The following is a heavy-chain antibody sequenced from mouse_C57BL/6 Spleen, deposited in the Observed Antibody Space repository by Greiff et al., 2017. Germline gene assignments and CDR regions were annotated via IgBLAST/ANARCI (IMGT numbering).Heavy chain of an antibody. CDR2: IRLKSDNYAT. Sequence: EVKVEESGGGLVQPGGSMKLSCVASGFTFSNYWMNWVRQSPEKGLEWVAQIRLKSDNYATHYAVSVKGRFTISRDDSKSSVYLQMNNLRAEDNGIYYCTAPNWNHYWGQGTTLTVSS. D-gene: IGHD4-1*01. CDR3: TAPNWNHY. V-gene: IGHV6-3*01. CDR1: GFTFSNYW. J-gene: IGHJ2*01.